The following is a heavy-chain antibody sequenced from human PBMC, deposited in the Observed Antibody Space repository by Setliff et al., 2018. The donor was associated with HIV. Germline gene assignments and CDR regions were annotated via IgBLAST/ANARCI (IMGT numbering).Heavy chain of an antibody. V-gene: IGHV4-34*01. CDR3: ARGYPGIAVAGLSYYYYCYMDV. CDR2: INHSGGT. CDR1: GASFNDYS. Sequence: KPSETLSLTCAVYGASFNDYSWSWIRQTPGKGLEWVGKINHSGGTNYNPSLRSRVTISIDTSKNQFSLKLSSVTAADTAVYYCARGYPGIAVAGLSYYYYCYMDVWGKGTTVTVSS. J-gene: IGHJ6*03. D-gene: IGHD6-19*01.